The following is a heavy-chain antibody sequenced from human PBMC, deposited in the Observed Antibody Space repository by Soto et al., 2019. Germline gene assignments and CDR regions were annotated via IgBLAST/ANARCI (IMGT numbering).Heavy chain of an antibody. J-gene: IGHJ4*02. CDR2: ISYDGSNK. Sequence: GGPLRLSCRASGCTFSGYGMRWVRQNPGKGLEWVAVISYDGSNKYYADSVKGRFTISRDNSKNTLYLQMNSLRAEDTAVYYCAKAGSWHYDFWSGYHNFYYFDYWGQGTLVTVS. CDR1: GCTFSGYG. D-gene: IGHD3-3*01. CDR3: AKAGSWHYDFWSGYHNFYYFDY. V-gene: IGHV3-30*18.